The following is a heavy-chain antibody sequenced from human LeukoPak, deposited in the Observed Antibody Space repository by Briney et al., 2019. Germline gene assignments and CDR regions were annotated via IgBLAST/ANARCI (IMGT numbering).Heavy chain of an antibody. CDR3: ARAKGSGWYSGGYFDY. CDR2: IYTSGST. Sequence: SDTLSLTCTVSGGSIGSSTYYWSWIRQPAGKGLEWIGRIYTSGSTNYNPSLKSRVTISVDTSKNQFSLKLSSVTAADTAVYYCARAKGSGWYSGGYFDYWGQGTLVTVSS. D-gene: IGHD6-19*01. V-gene: IGHV4-61*02. J-gene: IGHJ4*02. CDR1: GGSIGSSTYY.